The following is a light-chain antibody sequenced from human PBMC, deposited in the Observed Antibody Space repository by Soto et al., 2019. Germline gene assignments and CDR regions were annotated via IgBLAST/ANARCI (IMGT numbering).Light chain of an antibody. CDR1: SSDVGGYNF. CDR3: SSYTSISTYV. Sequence: QSVLTQPASVSGSPGQSITISCTGTSSDVGGYNFVSWYQQHPDKAPKLMIYDVTNRPSGVSNRFSGSKSGNTASLTISGLQVEDGADYYCSSYTSISTYVFGPGTKVTVL. CDR2: DVT. J-gene: IGLJ1*01. V-gene: IGLV2-14*01.